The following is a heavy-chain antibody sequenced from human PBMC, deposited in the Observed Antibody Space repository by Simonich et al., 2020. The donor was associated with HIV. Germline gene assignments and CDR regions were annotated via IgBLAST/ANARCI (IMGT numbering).Heavy chain of an antibody. CDR1: GYTFTSYG. Sequence: QVQLVQSGAEVKKPGASVKFSCKSSGYTFTSYGIHWVRQAPGQRLEWMGWINADKGNTEYSERFQGRVTISRDKAASTVYMELSNLKSEDTAVYYCAREGDFLENAFDFWGQGTVVTVSS. CDR3: AREGDFLENAFDF. D-gene: IGHD3-3*01. CDR2: INADKGNT. J-gene: IGHJ3*01. V-gene: IGHV1-3*01.